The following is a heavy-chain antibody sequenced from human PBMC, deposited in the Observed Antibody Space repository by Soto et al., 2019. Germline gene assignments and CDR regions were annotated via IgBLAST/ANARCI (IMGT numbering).Heavy chain of an antibody. CDR1: GLTFSIYA. D-gene: IGHD6-19*01. J-gene: IGHJ5*02. Sequence: GYLRLSCSASGLTFSIYAMSWVREAPGKGLEWVSAISGSGGSTHYADSVKGRFTISRDNSKHTLYLQMNSLRAEDTAVYYCAKSTLGNSSGQTYNWFDPWGHGTLVTVSS. CDR3: AKSTLGNSSGQTYNWFDP. V-gene: IGHV3-23*01. CDR2: ISGSGGST.